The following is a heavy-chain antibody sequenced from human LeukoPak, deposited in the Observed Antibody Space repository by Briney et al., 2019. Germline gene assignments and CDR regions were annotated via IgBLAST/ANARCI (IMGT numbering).Heavy chain of an antibody. CDR1: GFVFSSRG. Sequence: TGGSLRLSCVTSGFVFSSRGMVWARQAPGNGLEWVSYISPRGETIYYADSVKGRFTVSRDNAKSSMFLQMESLRVEDTAVYYCARDANSGYNNEGDWFDPWGQGTLVTVSS. CDR2: ISPRGETI. D-gene: IGHD5-12*01. J-gene: IGHJ5*02. V-gene: IGHV3-48*01. CDR3: ARDANSGYNNEGDWFDP.